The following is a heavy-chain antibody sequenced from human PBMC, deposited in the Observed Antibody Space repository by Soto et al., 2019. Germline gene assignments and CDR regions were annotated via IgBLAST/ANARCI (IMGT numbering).Heavy chain of an antibody. V-gene: IGHV1-46*01. CDR2: SNPSGGST. CDR3: ARDRPKKIVVVPAANPSYYYYRMDV. J-gene: IGHJ6*02. CDR1: GYTFTSYC. Sequence: ASVKVSCKASGYTFTSYCMHWVLQAPGQGLERMGVSNPSGGSTSYAQKFQGRVTMTRDTSTSTVYMELSSLRSEDTAVYYCARDRPKKIVVVPAANPSYYYYRMDVWGQATTVTVSS. D-gene: IGHD2-2*01.